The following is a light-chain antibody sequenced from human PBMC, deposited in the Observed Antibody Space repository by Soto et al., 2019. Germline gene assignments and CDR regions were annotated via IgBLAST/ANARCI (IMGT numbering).Light chain of an antibody. Sequence: DIQMTQSPSTLSASVGDRVTITCRASQSISSWLAWYQQKQGKAPNLLIYKASCLESGVPSRCSGSGSGTEFSTTISSLQPDDFANYYCQQYSSYSWTFGQGTKVDIK. V-gene: IGKV1-5*03. CDR1: QSISSW. J-gene: IGKJ1*01. CDR2: KAS. CDR3: QQYSSYSWT.